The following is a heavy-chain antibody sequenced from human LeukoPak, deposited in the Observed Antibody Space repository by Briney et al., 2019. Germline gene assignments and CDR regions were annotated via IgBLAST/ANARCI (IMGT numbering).Heavy chain of an antibody. CDR2: INHSGST. CDR3: ARDKYCSTTSCYERPFDY. CDR1: GGSFSGYY. V-gene: IGHV4-34*01. J-gene: IGHJ4*02. D-gene: IGHD2-2*01. Sequence: TETLSLTCAVYGGSFSGYYWSWIRQPPGKGLEWIGEINHSGSTNYNPSLKSRVTISVDTSKNQFSLKLSSVTAADTAVYYCARDKYCSTTSCYERPFDYWGQGTLVTVSS.